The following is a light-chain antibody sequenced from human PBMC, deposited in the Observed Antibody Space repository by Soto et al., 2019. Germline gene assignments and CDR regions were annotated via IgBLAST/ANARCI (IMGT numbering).Light chain of an antibody. J-gene: IGKJ1*01. CDR1: QSVTSY. V-gene: IGKV3-11*01. CDR2: DAS. Sequence: EIVLTQSPATLSLSPGERATLSCRASQSVTSYLAWYQQKPGQAPRLLIYDASNRATGIPARFSGSGSGTDFTLIISSLEPEDFAVYYCQQRSNWPVTFGQGTKVEIK. CDR3: QQRSNWPVT.